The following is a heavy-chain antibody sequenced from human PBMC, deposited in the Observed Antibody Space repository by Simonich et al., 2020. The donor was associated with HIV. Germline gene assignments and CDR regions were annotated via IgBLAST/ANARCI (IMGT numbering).Heavy chain of an antibody. V-gene: IGHV3-23*01. Sequence: GGGLVQPGGSLRLSCAASGFTFSSYAMSWGRQAPGKGLGWVSPISGRGGRTYYAASVKGRVTIPRDNSKNMLYLQMNSLRAEDTAVYYCAKDLDDLGGLGDFIPGYFDYWGQGTLVTVSS. CDR1: GFTFSSYA. CDR3: AKDLDDLGGLGDFIPGYFDY. CDR2: ISGRGGRT. J-gene: IGHJ4*02. D-gene: IGHD3-10*01.